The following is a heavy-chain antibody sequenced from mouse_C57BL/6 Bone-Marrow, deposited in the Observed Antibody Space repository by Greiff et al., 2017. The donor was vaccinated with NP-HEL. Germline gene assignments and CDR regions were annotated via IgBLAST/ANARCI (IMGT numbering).Heavy chain of an antibody. D-gene: IGHD3-2*02. CDR3: ARRTAQATSYFDY. J-gene: IGHJ2*01. CDR2: INPNNGGT. CDR1: GYTFTDYN. Sequence: VHVKQSGPELVKPGASVKMSCKASGYTFTDYNMHWVKQSHGKSLEWIGYINPNNGGTSYNQKFKGKATLTVNKSSSAAYMELRSLTSEDSAVYYCARRTAQATSYFDYWGQGTTLTVSS. V-gene: IGHV1-22*01.